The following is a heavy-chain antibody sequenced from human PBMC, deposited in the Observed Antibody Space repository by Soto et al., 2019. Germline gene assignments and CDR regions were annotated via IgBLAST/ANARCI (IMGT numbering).Heavy chain of an antibody. CDR3: AKRRSRGGFVDY. Sequence: EVQLLESGGGLVQPGGSLRLSCAASGFTFSNDAMTWVRQAPGKGLEWVSSINQSGDEIYHADSVKGRFTISRDNSKNTLYLKMGSLRAEDTAVYYCAKRRSRGGFVDYWGQGTLVAVSS. CDR2: INQSGDEI. V-gene: IGHV3-23*01. CDR1: GFTFSNDA. D-gene: IGHD2-2*01. J-gene: IGHJ4*02.